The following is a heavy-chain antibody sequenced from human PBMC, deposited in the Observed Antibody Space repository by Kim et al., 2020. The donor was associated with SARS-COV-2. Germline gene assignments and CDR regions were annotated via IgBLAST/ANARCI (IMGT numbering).Heavy chain of an antibody. D-gene: IGHD6-25*01. V-gene: IGHV4-39*07. CDR2: TT. Sequence: TTYYNPCLKSRVTISVDTSKNQFSLKLSSVTAADTAVYYCAKRGGYFFDYWGQGTLVTVSS. J-gene: IGHJ4*02. CDR3: AKRGGYFFDY.